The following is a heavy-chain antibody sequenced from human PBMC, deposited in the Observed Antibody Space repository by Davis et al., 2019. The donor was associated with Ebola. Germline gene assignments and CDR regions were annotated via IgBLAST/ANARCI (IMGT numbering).Heavy chain of an antibody. CDR1: GYTFTSYA. CDR2: INPNSGGT. CDR3: ARERLLYYYGSGSYSHYYYGMDV. V-gene: IGHV1-2*04. Sequence: ASVKVSCKASGYTFTSYAMHWVRQAPGQGLEWMGWINPNSGGTNYAQKFQGWVTMTRDTSISTAYMELSRLRSDDTAVYYCARERLLYYYGSGSYSHYYYGMDVWGQGTTVTVSS. J-gene: IGHJ6*02. D-gene: IGHD3-10*01.